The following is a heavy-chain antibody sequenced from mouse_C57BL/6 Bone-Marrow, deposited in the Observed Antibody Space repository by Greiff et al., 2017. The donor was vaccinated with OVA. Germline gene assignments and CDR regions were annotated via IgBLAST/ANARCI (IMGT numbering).Heavy chain of an antibody. CDR2: IYPGSGNT. CDR1: GYTFTDHY. D-gene: IGHD2-2*01. Sequence: QVQLLQSGAEVVRPGASVKLSCKASGYTFTDHYINWVKQRPGQGLEWIARIYPGSGNTYYNEKFKGQATLTADTSYNTAFMQLSSLTTEDSAVYCCARDYGYFFEYWGQGTTLTVSA. V-gene: IGHV1-76*01. CDR3: ARDYGYFFEY. J-gene: IGHJ2*01.